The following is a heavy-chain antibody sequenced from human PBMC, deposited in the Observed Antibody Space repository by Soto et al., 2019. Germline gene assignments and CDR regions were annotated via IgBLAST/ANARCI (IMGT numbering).Heavy chain of an antibody. Sequence: GGSLRLSCAASGFTFSSYDMHWVRQATGKGLEWVSAIGTAGDTYYPGSVKGRFTISRENAKNSLYLQMNSLRAEDTAVYYCARDSGRHYYYGMDVWGQGTTVTVSS. CDR2: IGTAGDT. CDR3: ARDSGRHYYYGMDV. D-gene: IGHD1-26*01. J-gene: IGHJ6*02. V-gene: IGHV3-13*01. CDR1: GFTFSSYD.